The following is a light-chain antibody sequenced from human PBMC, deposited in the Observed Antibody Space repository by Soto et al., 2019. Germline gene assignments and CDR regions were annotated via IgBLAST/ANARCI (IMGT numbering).Light chain of an antibody. J-gene: IGLJ3*02. CDR2: DVS. Sequence: QSVLTQPASVSGSPGQTIIMSCTGTSSDIGGSNSVSWYQQHPDKAPKLTLFDVSHRPSKIPDRFSGSKSGNTASLTISGLQADDEADYYCSSYSTSGTLVVFGGGTKLTVL. V-gene: IGLV2-14*01. CDR3: SSYSTSGTLVV. CDR1: SSDIGGSNS.